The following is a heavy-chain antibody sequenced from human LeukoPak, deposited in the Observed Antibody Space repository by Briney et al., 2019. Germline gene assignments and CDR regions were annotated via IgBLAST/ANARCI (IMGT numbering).Heavy chain of an antibody. D-gene: IGHD6-19*01. CDR3: AANSSGHLYFDY. J-gene: IGHJ4*02. CDR1: GGSFSGYY. CDR2: INHSGNT. Sequence: ETLSLTCAVYGGSFSGYYWSWIRQPPGKGLEWIGEINHSGNTNYNPSLKSRVTISEDTSKKQFSVKMRSVTAADTAVYYCAANSSGHLYFDYWGQGTLVTVSS. V-gene: IGHV4-34*01.